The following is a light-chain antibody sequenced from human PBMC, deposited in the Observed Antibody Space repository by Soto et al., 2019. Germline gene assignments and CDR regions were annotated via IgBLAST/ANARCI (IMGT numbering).Light chain of an antibody. J-gene: IGKJ1*01. V-gene: IGKV1-9*01. CDR1: KGISSY. CDR3: QQLNSYPRT. CDR2: AAS. Sequence: DIQLTQSPSFLSASVGDRVTITSRASKGISSYLAWYQQKPGKAPKLLIYAASTLQSGVPSRFSGSGSGTEFTLTISSLQPEDFATYYCQQLNSYPRTFGQGTKVDI.